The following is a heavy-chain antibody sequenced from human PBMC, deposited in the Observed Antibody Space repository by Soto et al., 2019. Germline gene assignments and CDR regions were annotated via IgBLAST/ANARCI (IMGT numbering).Heavy chain of an antibody. J-gene: IGHJ4*02. CDR3: ARGTYRSKTDFDY. Sequence: QVQLVQSGAEVRKPGSSVQVSCKASGGTFYTYTFSWVRQAPGQGLEWMGSITPIYPTTNYAEKFQGRLTVTADGSTNTAYMELNSLTSDDTAVYYCARGTYRSKTDFDYWGQGTLVTVSS. D-gene: IGHD6-13*01. CDR1: GGTFYTYT. V-gene: IGHV1-69*15. CDR2: ITPIYPTT.